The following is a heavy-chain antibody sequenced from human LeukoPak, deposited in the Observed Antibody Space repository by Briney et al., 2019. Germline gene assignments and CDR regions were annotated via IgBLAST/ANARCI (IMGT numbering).Heavy chain of an antibody. V-gene: IGHV1-18*04. Sequence: ASVKVSCKASDTFTSYGISWVRQAPGQGLEWMGWISAYNGNTNYAQKLLGRVTMTTDTSTSTAYMELRSLGSDDAAVYYCARDYYGSGSYFSIDYWGQGTLVTVSS. CDR2: ISAYNGNT. CDR1: DTFTSYG. D-gene: IGHD3-10*01. CDR3: ARDYYGSGSYFSIDY. J-gene: IGHJ4*02.